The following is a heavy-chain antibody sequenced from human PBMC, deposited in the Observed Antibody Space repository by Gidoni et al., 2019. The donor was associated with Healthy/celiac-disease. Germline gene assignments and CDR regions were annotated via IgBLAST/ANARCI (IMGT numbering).Heavy chain of an antibody. CDR2: ISSSSSYI. D-gene: IGHD3-22*01. CDR3: ARDVNYYDSSGTFDY. V-gene: IGHV3-21*01. Sequence: EVQLVVSGRGLVKPGGSLRLSSAASGFPFRSYSMNWVRQAPGKGLAWVSSISSSSSYIYYADSVKGRFTITRDNAKNSLYLQMNSLRAEDTAVYYCARDVNYYDSSGTFDYWGQGTLVTVSS. J-gene: IGHJ4*02. CDR1: GFPFRSYS.